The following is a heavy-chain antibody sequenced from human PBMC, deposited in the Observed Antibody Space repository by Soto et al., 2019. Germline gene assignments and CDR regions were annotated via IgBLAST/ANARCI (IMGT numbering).Heavy chain of an antibody. Sequence: KVDCKGSGYSFSSYGISWVRKAPGQGLEWMGWISAYNGNTNYAQKLQGRVTMTTDTSTSTVYMDLRSLRSDDTAVYYCAREGEMPYYYYGLDVWGQGTTVTVSS. J-gene: IGHJ6*02. CDR3: AREGEMPYYYYGLDV. V-gene: IGHV1-18*01. CDR2: ISAYNGNT. D-gene: IGHD3-16*01. CDR1: GYSFSSYG.